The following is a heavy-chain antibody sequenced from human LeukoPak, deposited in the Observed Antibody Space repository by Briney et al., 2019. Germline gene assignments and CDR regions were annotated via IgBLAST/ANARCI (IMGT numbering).Heavy chain of an antibody. Sequence: GGSLRLSCAASGFTFPNYWMSWVRQAPEKGLEWVANINQDGRVKQYVDSMKGRFTISRDNAKNSLCLQMNSLRAEDTAVYYCARDRDDGGFEYWGQGTLVTVSS. CDR2: INQDGRVK. D-gene: IGHD4-23*01. J-gene: IGHJ4*02. CDR3: ARDRDDGGFEY. CDR1: GFTFPNYW. V-gene: IGHV3-7*01.